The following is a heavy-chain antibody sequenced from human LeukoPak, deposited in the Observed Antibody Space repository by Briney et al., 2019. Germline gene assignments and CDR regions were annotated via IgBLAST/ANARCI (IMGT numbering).Heavy chain of an antibody. J-gene: IGHJ4*02. CDR1: GFSFSSYA. CDR2: ISYDGSNK. CDR3: ARGMTPGIAAANPFDY. V-gene: IGHV3-30-3*01. Sequence: GGSLRLSCAASGFSFSSYAMHWVRQAPGKGLEWVAVISYDGSNKYYADSVKGRFTISRDNSKNTLYLQMNSLRAEDTAVYYCARGMTPGIAAANPFDYWGQGTLVAVSS. D-gene: IGHD6-13*01.